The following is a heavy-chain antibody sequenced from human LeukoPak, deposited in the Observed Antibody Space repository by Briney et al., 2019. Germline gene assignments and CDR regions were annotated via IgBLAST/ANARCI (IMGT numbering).Heavy chain of an antibody. D-gene: IGHD2-2*02. J-gene: IGHJ4*02. CDR2: ISSSSSYI. Sequence: GGSLRLSCAASGFTFSSYSMNWVRQAPGKGLEWVSSISSSSSYIYYADSVKGRFTISRDNAKNSLYLQMNSLRAEDTAVYYCAKDSARYCSSTSCYRNFDYWGQGTLVAVSS. V-gene: IGHV3-21*01. CDR1: GFTFSSYS. CDR3: AKDSARYCSSTSCYRNFDY.